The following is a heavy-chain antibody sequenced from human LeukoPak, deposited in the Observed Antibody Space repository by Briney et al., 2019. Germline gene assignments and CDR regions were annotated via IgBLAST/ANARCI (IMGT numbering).Heavy chain of an antibody. CDR1: GYTFTDYY. V-gene: IGHV1-18*04. CDR3: AREQQLIRGDY. J-gene: IGHJ4*02. Sequence: ASVKVSCKASGYTFTDYYIHWVRQAPGQGLEWMGWISAYNGNSHCTQKFQGRVTMTTDTSTSTAYMELRSLRSDDTAVYYCAREQQLIRGDYWGQGTLVTVSS. D-gene: IGHD6-13*01. CDR2: ISAYNGNS.